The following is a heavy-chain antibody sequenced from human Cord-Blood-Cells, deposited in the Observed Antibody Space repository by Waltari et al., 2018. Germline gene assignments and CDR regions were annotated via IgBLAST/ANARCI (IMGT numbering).Heavy chain of an antibody. J-gene: IGHJ6*02. CDR1: FTFSSYA. V-gene: IGHV3-23*01. Sequence: EVQLLESGGGLVQPGFTFSSYALSWVRQAPGKGLEWVSAISGSGSSTCYADSVKGRFTISRDNSKNTLYLQMNSLRAEDTAVYYCAKDLRRSYYYYYGMDVWGQGTTVTVSS. CDR3: AKDLRRSYYYYYGMDV. CDR2: ISGSGSST.